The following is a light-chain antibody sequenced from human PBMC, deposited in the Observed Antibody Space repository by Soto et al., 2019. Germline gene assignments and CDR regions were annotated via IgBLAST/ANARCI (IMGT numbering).Light chain of an antibody. CDR2: EVS. CDR3: SSYAGSESLV. V-gene: IGLV2-8*01. Sequence: QSALTQPPSASGSPGQSVTISCTGTSSDVGGYDSVSWFQQHPDKAPKLMIYEVSKRPSGVPDRFSGSKSGNTASLTVSGLQAEDEADYYCSSYAGSESLVFGGGTKLTVL. CDR1: SSDVGGYDS. J-gene: IGLJ2*01.